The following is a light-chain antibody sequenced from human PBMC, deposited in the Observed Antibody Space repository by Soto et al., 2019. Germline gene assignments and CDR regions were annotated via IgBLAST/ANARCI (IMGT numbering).Light chain of an antibody. CDR3: QKYSSVPV. V-gene: IGKV1-27*01. J-gene: IGKJ3*01. CDR2: AAS. CDR1: QDIRNF. Sequence: IQMTQSPTSLSASVGDRVTITCRASQDIRNFVAWYQQKPGKAPKLLIYAASTLQSGVPSRFCGSGSGTDFTLTINSLQPEDVATYSCQKYSSVPVFGPGTKVEIK.